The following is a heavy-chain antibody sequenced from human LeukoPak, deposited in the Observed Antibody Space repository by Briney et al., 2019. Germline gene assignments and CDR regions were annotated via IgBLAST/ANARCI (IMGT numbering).Heavy chain of an antibody. CDR3: ARGRAELLWFGELTMTTYFDY. Sequence: PGGALRLSCAASGFTFSSYSMNWVRQAPGKGLEWVSSISSSSSYIYYADSVKGRFTISRDNAKTSLYLQMNSLRAEDTAVYYCARGRAELLWFGELTMTTYFDYWGQGTLVTVSS. J-gene: IGHJ4*02. CDR2: ISSSSSYI. CDR1: GFTFSSYS. D-gene: IGHD3-10*01. V-gene: IGHV3-21*01.